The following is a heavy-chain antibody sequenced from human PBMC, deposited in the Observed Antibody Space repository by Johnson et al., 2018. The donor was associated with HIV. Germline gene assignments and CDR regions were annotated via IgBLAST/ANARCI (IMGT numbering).Heavy chain of an antibody. CDR3: AKDPIKRQLVRDDAFDI. Sequence: VQLVESGGGVVQPGTSLRLSCAASGFTFSSYWMSWVRQAPGKGLEWVANIKQDGSEKYYVDSVKGRFTIYRDNAKNSLYLQMNSLRAEDTAVYYCAKDPIKRQLVRDDAFDIWGEGTMVTVSS. V-gene: IGHV3-7*01. CDR2: IKQDGSEK. J-gene: IGHJ3*02. D-gene: IGHD6-13*01. CDR1: GFTFSSYW.